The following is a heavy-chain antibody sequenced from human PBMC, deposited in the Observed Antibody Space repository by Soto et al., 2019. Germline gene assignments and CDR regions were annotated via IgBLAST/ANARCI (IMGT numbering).Heavy chain of an antibody. CDR3: AKDSVRYCSGGSCYLFDY. D-gene: IGHD2-15*01. J-gene: IGHJ4*02. V-gene: IGHV3-30*18. CDR2: ISYDGSNK. CDR1: GFTFSSYG. Sequence: QVQLVESGGGVVQPGRSLRLSYAASGFTFSSYGMHWVRQAPGKGLEWVAVISYDGSNKYYADSVKGRFTISRDNSKNTLYLQMNSLRAEDTAVYYCAKDSVRYCSGGSCYLFDYWGQGTLVTVSS.